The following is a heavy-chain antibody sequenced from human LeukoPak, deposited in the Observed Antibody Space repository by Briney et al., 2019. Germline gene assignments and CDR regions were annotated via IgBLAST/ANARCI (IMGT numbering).Heavy chain of an antibody. J-gene: IGHJ5*02. V-gene: IGHV4-39*01. CDR1: GGSISSTSYY. CDR2: IYYSGST. Sequence: SETLSLTCTVSGGSISSTSYYWGWIRHPPGKGLEWIGSIYYSGSTYYNPPLKSRVTISVDTSKNQFSLKLSSVTAADTAVYYCARNDYGLNWFDPWGQGTLVTVSS. CDR3: ARNDYGLNWFDP. D-gene: IGHD4-17*01.